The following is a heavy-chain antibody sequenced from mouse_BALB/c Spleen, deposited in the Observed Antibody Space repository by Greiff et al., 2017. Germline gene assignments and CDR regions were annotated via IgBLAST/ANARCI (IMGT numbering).Heavy chain of an antibody. J-gene: IGHJ4*01. Sequence: VQLKESGPELVKPGASVKISCKASGYSFTGYFMNWVMQSHGKSLEWIGRINPYNGDTFYNQKFKGKATLTVDKSSSTAHMELRSLASEDSAVYYCARSDGNYGGDAMDYWGQGTSVTVSS. CDR2: INPYNGDT. CDR3: ARSDGNYGGDAMDY. D-gene: IGHD2-1*01. V-gene: IGHV1-20*02. CDR1: GYSFTGYF.